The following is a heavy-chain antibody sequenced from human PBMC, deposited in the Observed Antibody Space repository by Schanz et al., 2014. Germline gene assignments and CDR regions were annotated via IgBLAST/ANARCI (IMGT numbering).Heavy chain of an antibody. CDR2: VSSNNIYT. CDR1: GFTFSDYY. J-gene: IGHJ3*02. V-gene: IGHV3-11*06. CDR3: ARDMLRRYGALEI. Sequence: VQLVESGGGLVQPGGSLRLSCTASGFTFSDYYMTWIRQAPGKGLEWVSYVSSNNIYTKYADSVRGRFTISRDNAKNSMFLQMNSLRADDTAAYYCARDMLRRYGALEIWGRGTMVTVSS. D-gene: IGHD2-8*01.